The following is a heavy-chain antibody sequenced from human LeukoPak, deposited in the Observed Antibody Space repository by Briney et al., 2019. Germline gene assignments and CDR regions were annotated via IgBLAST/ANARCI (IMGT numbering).Heavy chain of an antibody. CDR3: ARDYDRSGYSDS. CDR1: GFTFSSYA. J-gene: IGHJ4*02. CDR2: ISSSGSYI. Sequence: GGSLRLSCAASGFTFSSYAINWVRHAPGKGLERVSCISSSGSYIYYADSVRGRFTISRDNAKNSLYLQMNSLRVEDTAVYYCARDYDRSGYSDSWGQGNLVTVSS. D-gene: IGHD3-22*01. V-gene: IGHV3-21*01.